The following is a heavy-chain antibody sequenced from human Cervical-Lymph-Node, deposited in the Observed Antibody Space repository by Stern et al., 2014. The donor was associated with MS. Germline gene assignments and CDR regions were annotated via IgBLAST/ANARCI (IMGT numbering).Heavy chain of an antibody. CDR1: GGPFSNFG. J-gene: IGHJ2*01. CDR3: AKKAGTARHFDSAPLWYFDL. CDR2: IIPLFQTP. V-gene: IGHV1-69*06. Sequence: QVQLVESGAEVKKPGSSVKVSCKASGGPFSNFGFGWVRQAPGQGLEWMGGIIPLFQTPDYAQRFEGRITITADRSTSTVYMEIGSLRFEDTAMYYCAKKAGTARHFDSAPLWYFDLWGRGTLVTVS. D-gene: IGHD3-22*01.